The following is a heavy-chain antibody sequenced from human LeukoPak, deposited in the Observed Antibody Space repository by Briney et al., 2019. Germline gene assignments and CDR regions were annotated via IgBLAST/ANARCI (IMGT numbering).Heavy chain of an antibody. Sequence: GGSLRLSCAASGFTFSSYAMSWVRQAPGKGLEWVSAISGSGGSTYYADSVKGRFTISRDNSKNTLYLQMNSLRAEDTAVYYCARVRLFGGSGAYGMDVWGQGTTVTVSS. J-gene: IGHJ6*02. V-gene: IGHV3-23*01. CDR3: ARVRLFGGSGAYGMDV. CDR1: GFTFSSYA. CDR2: ISGSGGST. D-gene: IGHD3-10*01.